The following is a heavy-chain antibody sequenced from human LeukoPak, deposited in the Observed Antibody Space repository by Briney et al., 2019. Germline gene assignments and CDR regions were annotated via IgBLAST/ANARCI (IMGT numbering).Heavy chain of an antibody. J-gene: IGHJ4*02. V-gene: IGHV3-7*01. CDR3: AREEIGDYYGSGSLDY. D-gene: IGHD3-10*01. Sequence: GGSLRLSCAASGFTFSIYWMSWVRQAPGKGREGVANKKQDGSEKHYVDYVKGRFTISRDNAKNSLYLQMNSLRAEDTAVYYCAREEIGDYYGSGSLDYWGQGTLVTVSS. CDR2: KKQDGSEK. CDR1: GFTFSIYW.